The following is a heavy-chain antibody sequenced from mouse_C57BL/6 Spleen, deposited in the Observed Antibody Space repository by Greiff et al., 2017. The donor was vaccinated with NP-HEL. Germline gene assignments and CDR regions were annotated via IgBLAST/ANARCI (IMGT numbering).Heavy chain of an antibody. V-gene: IGHV1-26*01. CDR1: GYTFTDYY. CDR2: INPNNGGT. Sequence: EVQLQQSGPELVKPGASVKISCKASGYTFTDYYMNWVKQSHGKSLEWIGDINPNNGGTSYNQKFKGKATLTVDKSSSTAYMELRSLTSEDSAVYYCARGKDSLYFDYWGQGTTLTVSS. CDR3: ARGKDSLYFDY. J-gene: IGHJ2*01.